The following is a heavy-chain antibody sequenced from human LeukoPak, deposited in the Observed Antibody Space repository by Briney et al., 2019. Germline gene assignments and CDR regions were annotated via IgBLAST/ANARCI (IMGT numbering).Heavy chain of an antibody. CDR2: IYYSGST. CDR1: GYSISSGYY. Sequence: SETLSLTCSVSGYSISSGYYWGWIRPPPGKGLEWIGYIYYSGSTNYNPSLKSRVTISVDTSKNQFSLKLSSVTAADTAVYYCARVYYSNSYDYWYFDLWGRGTLVTVSS. D-gene: IGHD6-13*01. J-gene: IGHJ2*01. CDR3: ARVYYSNSYDYWYFDL. V-gene: IGHV4-38-2*02.